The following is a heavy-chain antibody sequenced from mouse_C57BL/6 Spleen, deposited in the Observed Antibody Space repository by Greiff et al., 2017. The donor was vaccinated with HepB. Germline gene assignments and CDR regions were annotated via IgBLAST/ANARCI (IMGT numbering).Heavy chain of an antibody. V-gene: IGHV1-55*01. CDR3: ARDYGSPFDY. J-gene: IGHJ2*01. CDR2: IYPGSGST. Sequence: QVQLQQPGAELVKPGASVKMSCKASGYTFTSYWITWVKQRPGQGLEWIGDIYPGSGSTNYNEKFKSKATLTLDTSSSTAYMQLSSLTSEDSAVYYCARDYGSPFDYWGQGTTLTVSS. D-gene: IGHD1-1*01. CDR1: GYTFTSYW.